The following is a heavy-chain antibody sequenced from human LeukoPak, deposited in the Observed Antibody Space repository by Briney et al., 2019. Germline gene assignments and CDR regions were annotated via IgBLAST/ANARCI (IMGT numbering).Heavy chain of an antibody. CDR1: GFTLSSYG. Sequence: PGGSLRLSCAASGFTLSSYGMHWVRQAPGKGLEWVAVISYDGSNKYYADSVKGRFTISRDNSKNTLYLQMNSLRAEDTAVYYCAKVRYGLGELSLPVDYWGQGTLVTVSS. CDR3: AKVRYGLGELSLPVDY. D-gene: IGHD3-16*02. V-gene: IGHV3-30*18. J-gene: IGHJ4*02. CDR2: ISYDGSNK.